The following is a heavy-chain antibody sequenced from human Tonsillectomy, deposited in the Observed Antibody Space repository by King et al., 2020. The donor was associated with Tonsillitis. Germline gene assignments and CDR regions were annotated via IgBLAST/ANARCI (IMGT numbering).Heavy chain of an antibody. CDR2: IYSGGTDT. D-gene: IGHD2-21*02. CDR1: GFTFSSYA. V-gene: IGHV3-23*03. CDR3: AKDGGGGDSLFDY. Sequence: VQLVESGGGLVQPGGSLRLSCAASGFTFSSYAMSWVRQAPGKGLEWVSYIYSGGTDTYCADSVKGRFTISRDNSRNTLFLQMNSLRAEDTAVYYCAKDGGGGDSLFDYWGQGTLVIVSA. J-gene: IGHJ4*02.